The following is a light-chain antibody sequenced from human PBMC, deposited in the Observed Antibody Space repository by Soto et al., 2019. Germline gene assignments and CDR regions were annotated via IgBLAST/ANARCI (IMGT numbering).Light chain of an antibody. CDR3: QQYNNWPPT. CDR1: QSVSSN. Sequence: EIVMTQSPATLSVSPGERATLSCRASQSVSSNLAWYQQKPGQAPMLLIYCASTRATGIPARFSGIRSATDFTLTISSLQSEDFALYYCQQYNNWPPTFGQGTRLEIK. V-gene: IGKV3-15*01. CDR2: CAS. J-gene: IGKJ5*01.